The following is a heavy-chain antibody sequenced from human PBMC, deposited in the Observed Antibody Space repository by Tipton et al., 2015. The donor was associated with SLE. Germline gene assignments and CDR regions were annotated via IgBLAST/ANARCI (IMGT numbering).Heavy chain of an antibody. CDR2: VIPMLGTA. V-gene: IGHV1-69*11. D-gene: IGHD6-6*01. CDR1: GASFSSFA. Sequence: QVQLVQSGAEVKKPGSSVKVSCRASGASFSSFAISWVRQAPGQGLEWMGRVIPMLGTADYAQKFQDRVTISADESTTTAYLELSSLRSEDTAVYFCASSFTWSSSSTEGYFDDWAQGTLVIVSS. J-gene: IGHJ4*02. CDR3: ASSFTWSSSSTEGYFDD.